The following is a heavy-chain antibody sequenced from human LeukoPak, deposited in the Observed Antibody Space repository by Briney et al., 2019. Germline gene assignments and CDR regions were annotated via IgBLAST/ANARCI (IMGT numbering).Heavy chain of an antibody. CDR1: GGSTSSYY. D-gene: IGHD5-18*01. CDR3: ARARYSDGFGWFDY. CDR2: IYYSGST. Sequence: PSETLSLTCTVSGGSTSSYYWSWIRQPPGKGLEWIGYIYYSGSTNYNPSLKSRVTISLETSKNRFSLILSSVTAADTAVYYCARARYSDGFGWFDYWGQGALVTISS. J-gene: IGHJ4*02. V-gene: IGHV4-59*01.